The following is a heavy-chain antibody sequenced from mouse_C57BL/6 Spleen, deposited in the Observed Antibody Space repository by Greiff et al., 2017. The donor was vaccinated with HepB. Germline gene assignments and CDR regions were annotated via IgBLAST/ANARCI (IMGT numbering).Heavy chain of an antibody. CDR1: GFTFSDYG. D-gene: IGHD2-4*01. J-gene: IGHJ1*03. V-gene: IGHV5-17*01. CDR3: ARWGLRHWYFDV. CDR2: ISSGSSTI. Sequence: EVKLVESGGGLVKPGGSLKHSCAASGFTFSDYGMHWVRQAPEKGLEWVAYISSGSSTIYYADTVKGRFTISRDNAKNTLFLQMTSLRSEDTAMYYCARWGLRHWYFDVWGTGTTVTVSS.